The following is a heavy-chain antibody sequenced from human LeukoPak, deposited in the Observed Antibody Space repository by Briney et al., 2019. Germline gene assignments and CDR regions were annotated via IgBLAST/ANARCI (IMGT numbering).Heavy chain of an antibody. J-gene: IGHJ2*01. V-gene: IGHV4-39*07. CDR3: ARGKKLLWFGESPLRYFDL. D-gene: IGHD3-10*01. CDR1: GGSISSSSYY. Sequence: SETLSLTCTVSGGSISSSSYYWGWIRQPPGKGLEWIGSIYYSGSTYYNPSLKSRVTISVDKSKNQFSLKLSSVTAADTAVYYCARGKKLLWFGESPLRYFDLWGRGTLVTVSS. CDR2: IYYSGST.